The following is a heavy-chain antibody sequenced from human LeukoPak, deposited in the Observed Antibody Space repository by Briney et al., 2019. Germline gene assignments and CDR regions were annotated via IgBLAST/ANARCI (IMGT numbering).Heavy chain of an antibody. CDR1: GFTFSSYG. V-gene: IGHV3-30*03. CDR3: ARDPGYSNSPYYLDY. D-gene: IGHD5-12*01. J-gene: IGHJ4*02. CDR2: ISYDGSNK. Sequence: PGRSLRLSCAASGFTFSSYGMHWVRQAPGKGLEWVAVISYDGSNKYYADSVKGRFTIPRDNAKNSLYLQMNSLRAEDTAVFYCARDPGYSNSPYYLDYWGQGTLVTVSS.